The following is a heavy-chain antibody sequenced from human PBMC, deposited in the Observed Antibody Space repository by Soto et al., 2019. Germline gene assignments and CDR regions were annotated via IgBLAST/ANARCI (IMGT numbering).Heavy chain of an antibody. J-gene: IGHJ4*02. Sequence: QVQLVESGGGVVQPGRSLRLSCVASGFTFSSYGMHWVRQAPGKGLEWVAVIWYDGRHRFYGDSVKGRSNLSRDNSKRTLYFQMDSLRAEDPAVYYCARDSGSDYLDKWGQGTLVTVSS. CDR2: IWYDGRHR. CDR1: GFTFSSYG. D-gene: IGHD3-10*01. CDR3: ARDSGSDYLDK. V-gene: IGHV3-33*01.